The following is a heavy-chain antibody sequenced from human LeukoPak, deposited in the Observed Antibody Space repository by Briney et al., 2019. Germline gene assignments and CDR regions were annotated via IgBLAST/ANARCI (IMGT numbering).Heavy chain of an antibody. D-gene: IGHD6-19*01. J-gene: IGHJ2*01. Sequence: GGSLRLSCAASGFTLSGAAMHWVRQASGKGLEWLGRIRSKADSHTTAYAASVKGRFTVSRGDSKNTAYLQMNSLKTVDTAVYYCRAAVAGDYFDLWGRGTLVTVSS. V-gene: IGHV3-73*01. CDR2: IRSKADSHTT. CDR1: GFTLSGAA. CDR3: RAAVAGDYFDL.